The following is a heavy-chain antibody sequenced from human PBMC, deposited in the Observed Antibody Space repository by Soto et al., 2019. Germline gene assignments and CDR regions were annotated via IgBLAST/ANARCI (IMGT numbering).Heavy chain of an antibody. Sequence: GGSLRLSCAASGFHLRSYGMSWVRQAPGKGLEWVSGLSGSGGSTYYADSVKGRFTISRDISNNTLYLQMNRLRAEDTAIYFCAKDPYYVGSWSSYKPNRFDYWGQGHLVTVSS. V-gene: IGHV3-23*01. CDR2: LSGSGGST. J-gene: IGHJ4*02. D-gene: IGHD3-10*01. CDR1: GFHLRSYG. CDR3: AKDPYYVGSWSSYKPNRFDY.